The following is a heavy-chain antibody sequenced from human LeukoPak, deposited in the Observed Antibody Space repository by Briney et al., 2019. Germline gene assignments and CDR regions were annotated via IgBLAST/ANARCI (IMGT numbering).Heavy chain of an antibody. J-gene: IGHJ5*02. D-gene: IGHD6-19*01. CDR2: IMPIFGTA. CDR1: GGTLSNYP. V-gene: IGHV1-69*01. CDR3: ARGPEIEVAGTTFGEYKWFHP. Sequence: SLKVSCKTTGGTLSNYPISWVRQAPGQGLEWMGGIMPIFGTAHYAEKFQASVTITADESTSTVFMELRSLKSEDTAVYYCARGPEIEVAGTTFGEYKWFHPWGQGILITVSS.